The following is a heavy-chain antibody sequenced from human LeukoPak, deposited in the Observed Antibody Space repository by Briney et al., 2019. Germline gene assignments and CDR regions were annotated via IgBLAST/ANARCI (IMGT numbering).Heavy chain of an antibody. CDR1: GFTFSSYA. J-gene: IGHJ4*02. Sequence: GGSLRLSCAASGFTFSSYAMSWVRQAPGKGLEWVSAISGSGGSTYYADSVKGRFTISRDNSKNTLYLQMNSLRAEDTAVYYCAKSSGQWLAWGAYYFDYWGQGTLVTVSS. D-gene: IGHD6-19*01. V-gene: IGHV3-23*01. CDR3: AKSSGQWLAWGAYYFDY. CDR2: ISGSGGST.